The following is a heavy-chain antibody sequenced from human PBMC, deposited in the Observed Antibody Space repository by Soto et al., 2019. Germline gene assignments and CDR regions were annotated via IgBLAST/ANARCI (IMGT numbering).Heavy chain of an antibody. J-gene: IGHJ4*02. CDR2: ISSSSSYI. V-gene: IGHV3-21*01. Sequence: PGGSLRLSCAASGFTFSSYSMNWVRQAPGKGLEWVSSISSSSSYIYYADSVKGRFTISRDNAKNSLYLQMNSLRAEDTAVYYCARAEYCSGGSCYHFDYWGQGTLVTVSS. CDR1: GFTFSSYS. CDR3: ARAEYCSGGSCYHFDY. D-gene: IGHD2-15*01.